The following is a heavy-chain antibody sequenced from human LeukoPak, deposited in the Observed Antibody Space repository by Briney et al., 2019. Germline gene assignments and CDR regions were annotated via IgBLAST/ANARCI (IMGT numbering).Heavy chain of an antibody. CDR2: IYYSGST. J-gene: IGHJ6*03. D-gene: IGHD6-13*01. Sequence: PSETLSLTCTVSGGSISSSSYYWGWIRQPPGKGLEWIGHIYYSGSTYYNPSLKSRVTISVDTSKNQFSLKLSSMTAADTAVYFCARGSSSWMDYYMDVWGKGTTVTVSS. CDR3: ARGSSSWMDYYMDV. CDR1: GGSISSSSYY. V-gene: IGHV4-61*05.